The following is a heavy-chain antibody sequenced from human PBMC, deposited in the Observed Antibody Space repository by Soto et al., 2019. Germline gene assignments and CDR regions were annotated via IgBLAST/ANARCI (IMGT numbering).Heavy chain of an antibody. D-gene: IGHD3-16*01. V-gene: IGHV3-30*18. J-gene: IGHJ4*02. CDR3: AKLTGLQKRDY. CDR2: XSYDGXNK. CDR1: VFTFRSYG. Sequence: XGSLXLSCAASVFTFRSYGMHWVRQAPGKGLEWVAVXSYDGXNKYYEDSVKXXFTISRDXXKNKMYLQMNSLRAEDTAVYYCAKLTGLQKRDYWGQGTLVTVSS.